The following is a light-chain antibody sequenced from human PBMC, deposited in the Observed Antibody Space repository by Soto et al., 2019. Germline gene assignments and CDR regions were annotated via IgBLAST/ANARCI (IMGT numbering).Light chain of an antibody. Sequence: EIVLTQSPGTLSLSPGDRATLSCRASQGVSANYLAWYQHKVGQAPRLLIYGASSRATGIPDRFSDNGSETDFTLTISRLEPEDSAVYYFHQYGSTPFSFGPGTKVDIK. CDR1: QGVSANY. CDR3: HQYGSTPFS. CDR2: GAS. J-gene: IGKJ3*01. V-gene: IGKV3-20*01.